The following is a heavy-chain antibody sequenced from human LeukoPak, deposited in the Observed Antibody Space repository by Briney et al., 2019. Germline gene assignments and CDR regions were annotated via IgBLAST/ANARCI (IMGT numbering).Heavy chain of an antibody. CDR2: ISYDGSNK. D-gene: IGHD3-22*01. CDR1: GFTFSSYA. Sequence: GGSLRLSCAASGFTFSSYAMHWVRQAPGKGLEWVAVISYDGSNKYYADSVKGRFTISRDSSKNTLYLQMNSLRAEDTAVYYCASGAYYYDSSGYPYYFDYWGQGTLVTVSS. CDR3: ASGAYYYDSSGYPYYFDY. V-gene: IGHV3-30*04. J-gene: IGHJ4*02.